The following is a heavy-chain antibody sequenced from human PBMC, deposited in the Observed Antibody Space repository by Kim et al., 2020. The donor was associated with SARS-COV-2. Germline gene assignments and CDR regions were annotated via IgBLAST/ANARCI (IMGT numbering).Heavy chain of an antibody. CDR1: GGTFSSYA. Sequence: SVKVSCKASGGTFSSYAISWVRQAPGQGLEWMGGIIPIFGTANYAQKFQGRVTITADESTSTAYMELSSLRSEDTAVYYCAFDQRGKQQLVRGPYYYYYGMDVWGQGTTVTVSS. D-gene: IGHD6-13*01. CDR2: IIPIFGTA. V-gene: IGHV1-69*13. CDR3: AFDQRGKQQLVRGPYYYYYGMDV. J-gene: IGHJ6*02.